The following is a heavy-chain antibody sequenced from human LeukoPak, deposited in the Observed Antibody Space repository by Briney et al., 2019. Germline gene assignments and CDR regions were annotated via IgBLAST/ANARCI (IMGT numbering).Heavy chain of an antibody. CDR1: GGSISSYY. CDR3: ARSRREVLDH. V-gene: IGHV4-4*07. CDR2: IYTSGST. Sequence: SETLSLTCTVSGGSISSYYWSWIRQPAGKGLGWIGRIYTSGSTNYNPSLKSRVTMSVDTSRNQFSLKLSSVTAADTAVYYCARSRREVLDHWGQGTLVTVSS. J-gene: IGHJ4*02.